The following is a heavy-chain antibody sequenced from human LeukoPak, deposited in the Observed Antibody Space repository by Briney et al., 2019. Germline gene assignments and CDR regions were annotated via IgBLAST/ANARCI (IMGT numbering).Heavy chain of an antibody. V-gene: IGHV4-39*07. CDR1: GGSISSSSYY. Sequence: PSETLSLTCTVSGGSISSSSYYWGWIRQPPGKGLEWIGSIYHSGSTYYNPSLKSRVTISVDTSKNQFSLKLSSVTAADTAVYYCARVLERGSFDYWGQGTLVTVSS. CDR3: ARVLERGSFDY. CDR2: IYHSGST. D-gene: IGHD1-1*01. J-gene: IGHJ4*02.